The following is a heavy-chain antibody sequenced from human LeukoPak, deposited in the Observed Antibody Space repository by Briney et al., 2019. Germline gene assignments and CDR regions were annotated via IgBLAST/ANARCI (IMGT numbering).Heavy chain of an antibody. Sequence: PGESLKISCKGSGYKFTNFWIGWVRQMPGKGLEWMGIIYPGDSDTRYSPSFQGQVTISADRSISTAYLQWSSLRASDTAMYYCARLWGNSAWFDYWGQGTLVTVSS. J-gene: IGHJ4*02. CDR2: IYPGDSDT. D-gene: IGHD6-19*01. V-gene: IGHV5-51*01. CDR3: ARLWGNSAWFDY. CDR1: GYKFTNFW.